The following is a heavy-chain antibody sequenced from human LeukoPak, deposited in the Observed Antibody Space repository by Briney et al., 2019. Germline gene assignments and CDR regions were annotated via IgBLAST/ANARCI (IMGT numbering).Heavy chain of an antibody. Sequence: SETLSLTCTVSGGSISSYYWSWIRQPPGKGLEWIGYIYYSGSTNYNPSLKGRVTISVDTSKTQFSLMLSSVTAADTAVYYCARETLYHLTRGAFDYWGQGTLVTVSS. J-gene: IGHJ4*02. CDR2: IYYSGST. V-gene: IGHV4-59*01. CDR1: GGSISSYY. D-gene: IGHD2-2*02. CDR3: ARETLYHLTRGAFDY.